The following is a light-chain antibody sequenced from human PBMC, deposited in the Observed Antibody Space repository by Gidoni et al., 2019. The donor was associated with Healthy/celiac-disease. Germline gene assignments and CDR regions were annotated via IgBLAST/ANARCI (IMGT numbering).Light chain of an antibody. CDR3: QQYNSYWT. CDR1: QSISSW. Sequence: DIQMTQSPSTLSASVGDRVTITCRASQSISSWLAWYQQKPGKAPKLLIYKASSLESGVPSRFSGSGSGTEFTLTISSLQPDEFATYYCQQYNSYWTFXXXTKVEIK. CDR2: KAS. V-gene: IGKV1-5*03. J-gene: IGKJ1*01.